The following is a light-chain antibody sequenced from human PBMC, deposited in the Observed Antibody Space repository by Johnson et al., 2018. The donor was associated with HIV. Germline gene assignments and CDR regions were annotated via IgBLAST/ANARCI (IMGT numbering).Light chain of an antibody. CDR1: NSNIGNNF. Sequence: QSVLTQPPSVSAAPGQKVTISCSGNNSNIGNNFVSWFQQLPGTAPKLLIYENNKRPSGIPDRFSGSKSGTSATLGITGLQTGEEADYYCGTWDSSLSAGGVFGTGTKVTVL. CDR2: ENN. CDR3: GTWDSSLSAGGV. V-gene: IGLV1-51*02. J-gene: IGLJ1*01.